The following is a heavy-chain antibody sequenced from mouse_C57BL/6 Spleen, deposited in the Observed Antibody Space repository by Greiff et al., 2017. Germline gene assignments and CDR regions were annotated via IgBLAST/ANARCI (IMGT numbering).Heavy chain of an antibody. CDR1: GYSITSGYD. V-gene: IGHV3-1*01. J-gene: IGHJ3*01. Sequence: EVQLQESGPGMVKPSQSLSLTCTVTGYSITSGYDWHWIRHFPGNKLEWMGYISYSGSTNYNPSLKSRISITHDTSKNPSFLKLNSVTTEDTATYYCARGGDYYGEGFAYWGQGTLVTVSA. D-gene: IGHD1-2*01. CDR2: ISYSGST. CDR3: ARGGDYYGEGFAY.